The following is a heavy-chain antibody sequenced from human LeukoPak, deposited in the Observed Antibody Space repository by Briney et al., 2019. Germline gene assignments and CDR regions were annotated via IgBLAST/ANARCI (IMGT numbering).Heavy chain of an antibody. V-gene: IGHV3-23*01. CDR2: ISGSGDGT. CDR3: AKRKDGYNNGAFDI. CDR1: GFTFSNYA. J-gene: IGHJ3*02. Sequence: PGGSLRLSCAASGFTFSNYAMSWVRQAPGKGLEWVSGISGSGDGTYYADSVKGRFTISRDNSKNTLYMQMNSLRADDTAVYYCAKRKDGYNNGAFDIWGQGTMVIVSS. D-gene: IGHD5-24*01.